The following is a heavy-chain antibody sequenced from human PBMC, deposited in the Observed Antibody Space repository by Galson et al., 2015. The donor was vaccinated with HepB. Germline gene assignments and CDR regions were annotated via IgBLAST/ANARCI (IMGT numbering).Heavy chain of an antibody. D-gene: IGHD6-13*01. J-gene: IGHJ4*02. Sequence: SLRLSCAASGFTFSSYSMNWVRQAPGKGLEWVSSISSSSSYIYYADSVKGRFTISRDNAKNSPYLQMNSLRAEDTAVYYCAREAPGYSSSWYESTDFDYWGQGTLVTVSS. CDR2: ISSSSSYI. CDR1: GFTFSSYS. V-gene: IGHV3-21*04. CDR3: AREAPGYSSSWYESTDFDY.